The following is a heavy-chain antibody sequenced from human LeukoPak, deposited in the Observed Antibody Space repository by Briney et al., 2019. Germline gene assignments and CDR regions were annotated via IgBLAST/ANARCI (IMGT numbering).Heavy chain of an antibody. J-gene: IGHJ2*01. Sequence: SETLSLTCAVQGGSFSDYYWGWIRQPPGKGLEWIGEINHSRTTNYNPSLKSRVTILLDTSKNQCSLRLTSVSAADTAVYYCARLKLGAYFDLWGRGTLVTVSS. CDR1: GGSFSDYY. D-gene: IGHD3-16*01. V-gene: IGHV4-34*01. CDR2: INHSRTT. CDR3: ARLKLGAYFDL.